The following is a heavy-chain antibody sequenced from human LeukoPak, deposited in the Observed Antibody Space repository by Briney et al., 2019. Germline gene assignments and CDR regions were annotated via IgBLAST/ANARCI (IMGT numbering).Heavy chain of an antibody. J-gene: IGHJ4*02. CDR2: ISSSSSYI. D-gene: IGHD3-22*01. CDR3: AKNQGLYYYDSSGYFDY. Sequence: GGSLRLSCAASGFTFSSYSMNWVRQAPGKGLEWVSSISSSSSYIYYADSVKGRFTISRDNAKNSLYLQMNSLRAEDTAVYYCAKNQGLYYYDSSGYFDYWGQGTLVTVSS. CDR1: GFTFSSYS. V-gene: IGHV3-21*01.